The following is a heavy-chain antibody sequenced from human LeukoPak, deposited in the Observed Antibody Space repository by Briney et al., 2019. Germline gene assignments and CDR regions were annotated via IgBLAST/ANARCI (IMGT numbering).Heavy chain of an antibody. Sequence: ASVKVSCKASGYTFTGYYMHWVQQAPGQGLEWMGWINPNSGGTNYAQKFQGRVTMTRDTSISTAYMELSRLRSDDTAVYYCAREEYHCSSTSCYRSNDYWGQGTLVTVSS. D-gene: IGHD2-2*02. J-gene: IGHJ4*02. CDR1: GYTFTGYY. V-gene: IGHV1-2*02. CDR3: AREEYHCSSTSCYRSNDY. CDR2: INPNSGGT.